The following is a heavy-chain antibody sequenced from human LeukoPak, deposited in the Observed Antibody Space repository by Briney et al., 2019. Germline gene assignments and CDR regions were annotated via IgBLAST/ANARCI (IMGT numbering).Heavy chain of an antibody. J-gene: IGHJ4*02. CDR2: IYYSGST. V-gene: IGHV4-59*08. D-gene: IGHD6-19*01. CDR1: GGSISSYY. CDR3: ARLEQWLFGYFDY. Sequence: SETLSLTCTVSGGSISSYYWSWIRQPPGKGLEWIGYIYYSGSTNYNPSLKSRVTISVDTSKNQFSLKLSSVTAADTAVYYCARLEQWLFGYFDYWGQGTLVTVSS.